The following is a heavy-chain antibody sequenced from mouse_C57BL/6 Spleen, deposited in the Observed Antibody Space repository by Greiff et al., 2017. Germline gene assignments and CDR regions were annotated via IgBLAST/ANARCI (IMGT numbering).Heavy chain of an antibody. Sequence: EVMLVESGPGLAKPSQTLSLTCSVTGYSITSDYWNWIRKFPGNKLEYMGYISYSGSTYYNPSLKSRISITRDTSKNQYYLQLNSVTTEDTATYYCARYSRWLEEGDYFDYWGQGTTLTVSS. CDR1: GYSITSDY. CDR2: ISYSGST. D-gene: IGHD2-3*01. J-gene: IGHJ2*01. CDR3: ARYSRWLEEGDYFDY. V-gene: IGHV3-8*01.